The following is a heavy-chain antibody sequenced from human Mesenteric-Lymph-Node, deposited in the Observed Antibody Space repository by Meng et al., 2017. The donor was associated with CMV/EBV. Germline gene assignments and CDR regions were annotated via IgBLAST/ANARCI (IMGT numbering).Heavy chain of an antibody. Sequence: CAVSGVSISSSNWWSWVRQPPGKGLEWIGEIYHSGTPNYNPSLKSRVTISVDKSKNQFSLKVNSVTAADTAVYYCAVSVGTTTRFDFWGQGTLVTVSS. V-gene: IGHV4-4*02. J-gene: IGHJ4*02. CDR3: AVSVGTTTRFDF. CDR2: IYHSGTP. D-gene: IGHD1-26*01. CDR1: GVSISSSNW.